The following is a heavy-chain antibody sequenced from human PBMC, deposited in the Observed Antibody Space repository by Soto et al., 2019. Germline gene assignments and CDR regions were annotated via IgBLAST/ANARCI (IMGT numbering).Heavy chain of an antibody. J-gene: IGHJ6*02. V-gene: IGHV4-4*07. CDR2: VAASGST. CDR1: GGSISCFF. CDR3: ARGGSTHYYYGLDV. Sequence: SETLSLTCTVSGGSISCFFWTWVRQPPGMPLEGLGHVAASGSTAYNPSLRSRLSLSLDVSKNRFSLELTSVTAADTATYFCARGGSTHYYYGLDVWGQGTTVTVSS.